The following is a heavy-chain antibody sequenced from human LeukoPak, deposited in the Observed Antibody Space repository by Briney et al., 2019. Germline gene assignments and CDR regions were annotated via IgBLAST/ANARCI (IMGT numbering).Heavy chain of an antibody. D-gene: IGHD6-19*01. CDR1: GFTFSSYA. Sequence: GRSLRLSCAASGFTFSSYAMSWVRQAPGKGLEWVSAISGSGGSTYYADSVKGRFTISRDNSKNTLYVQMNSLRAEDTAVYYCAKGGHSSGWVFDYWGQGTLVTVSS. V-gene: IGHV3-23*01. CDR2: ISGSGGST. J-gene: IGHJ4*02. CDR3: AKGGHSSGWVFDY.